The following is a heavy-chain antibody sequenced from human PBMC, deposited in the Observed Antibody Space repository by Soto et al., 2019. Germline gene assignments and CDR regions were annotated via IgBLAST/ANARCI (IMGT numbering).Heavy chain of an antibody. J-gene: IGHJ4*02. V-gene: IGHV4-59*01. CDR3: ARESGSYYPYYFDY. CDR1: GGSISSYY. Sequence: HSETLSLTCTVSGGSISSYYWSWIRQPPGKGLEWIGYIYYSGSTNYNPSLKSRVTISVDTSKNQFSLKLSSVTAADTAVYYCARESGSYYPYYFDYWGQGTLVTVSS. D-gene: IGHD1-26*01. CDR2: IYYSGST.